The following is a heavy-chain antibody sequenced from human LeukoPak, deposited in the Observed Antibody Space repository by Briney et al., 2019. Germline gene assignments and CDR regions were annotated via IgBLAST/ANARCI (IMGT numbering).Heavy chain of an antibody. V-gene: IGHV4-31*03. Sequence: SETLSLTCTVSGGSISSGGYYWSWIRQHPGKGLEWIGRIYYTGSTYYNPSLKSRVTISPDTSKNQFSLKLSSVTAADTAVYYCARDNEWLDYWGQGNLVIVSS. CDR2: IYYTGST. CDR3: ARDNEWLDY. CDR1: GGSISSGGYY. D-gene: IGHD6-19*01. J-gene: IGHJ4*02.